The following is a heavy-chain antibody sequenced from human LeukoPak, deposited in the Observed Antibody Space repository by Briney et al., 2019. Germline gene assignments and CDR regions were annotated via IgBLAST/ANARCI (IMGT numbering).Heavy chain of an antibody. J-gene: IGHJ3*02. V-gene: IGHV1-69*13. D-gene: IGHD3-10*01. CDR3: ARITMVRGVITSHAFDI. Sequence: SVKVSCKASGGTFSSYAISWVRQAPGQGLEWMGGIIPIFGTANYAQKFQGRVTITADESTSTAYIELSSLRSEDTAVYYCARITMVRGVITSHAFDIWGQGTMVTVSS. CDR2: IIPIFGTA. CDR1: GGTFSSYA.